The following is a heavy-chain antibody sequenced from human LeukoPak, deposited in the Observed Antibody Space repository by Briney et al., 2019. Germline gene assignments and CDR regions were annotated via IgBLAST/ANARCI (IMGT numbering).Heavy chain of an antibody. D-gene: IGHD1-26*01. CDR3: AGSTPGELPFDY. CDR2: ISAYNGNT. CDR1: GYTFTSYG. J-gene: IGHJ4*02. Sequence: ASVKVSCKASGYTFTSYGISWVRQAPGQGLEWMGWISAYNGNTNYAQKLQGRVTMTTDTSTSTAYMELRSLRSDDTAVYYCAGSTPGELPFDYWGQGTLVTVSS. V-gene: IGHV1-18*01.